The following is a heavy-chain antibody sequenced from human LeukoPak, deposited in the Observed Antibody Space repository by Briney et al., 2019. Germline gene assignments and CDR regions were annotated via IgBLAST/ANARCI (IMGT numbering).Heavy chain of an antibody. CDR1: GFDFSSNW. CDR3: AKDHYWSIDY. J-gene: IGHJ4*02. Sequence: GGSLRLSCAASGFDFSSNWMHWVRHAPGQGLVWVSRIKCDGISTNYADSVKGRFTISRDIAKNTLYLQMNSLRAEDTGVYYCAKDHYWSIDYWGRGTLVTVSS. CDR2: IKCDGIST. V-gene: IGHV3-74*01. D-gene: IGHD3-3*01.